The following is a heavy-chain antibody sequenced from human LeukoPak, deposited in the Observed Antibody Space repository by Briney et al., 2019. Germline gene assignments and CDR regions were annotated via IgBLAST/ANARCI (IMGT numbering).Heavy chain of an antibody. J-gene: IGHJ6*03. V-gene: IGHV4-30-4*08. CDR1: GGSISSGDYY. CDR2: IYYSGST. D-gene: IGHD3-22*01. Sequence: SQTLSLTCTVSGGSISSGDYYWSWIRQPPGKGLEWIGYIYYSGSTYYNPSLKSRVTISVDTSKNQFSLKLSSVTAADTAVYYCASRRITMIVVATLNYYYMDVWGKGTRSPSP. CDR3: ASRRITMIVVATLNYYYMDV.